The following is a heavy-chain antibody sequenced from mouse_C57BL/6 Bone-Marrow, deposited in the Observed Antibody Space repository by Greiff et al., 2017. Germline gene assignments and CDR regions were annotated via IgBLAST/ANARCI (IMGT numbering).Heavy chain of an antibody. D-gene: IGHD2-10*01. CDR2: INPGSGGT. CDR1: GYAFTNYL. J-gene: IGHJ2*01. V-gene: IGHV1-54*01. CDR3: ATYCYYFDY. Sequence: VKLQESGAELVRPGTSVKVSCKASGYAFTNYLIEWVKQRPGQGLEWIGVINPGSGGTNYNEKFKGKATLTADKSSSTAYMQLSSLTSEDSAVYFCATYCYYFDYWGQGTTLTVSS.